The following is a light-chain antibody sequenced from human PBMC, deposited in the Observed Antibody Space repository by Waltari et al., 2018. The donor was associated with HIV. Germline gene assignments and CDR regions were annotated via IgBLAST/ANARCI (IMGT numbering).Light chain of an antibody. Sequence: QSVLTQPPSVSGAPGQRVTIPGTGSSSNSGAGNDVHWYQQLPGHGPKLHIYGNYNRPSGVPDRFSGSKSGTSASLAITGLQAEDEADYFCQSYGSSLSGPVVFGGGTKLTLL. CDR2: GNY. CDR3: QSYGSSLSGPVV. J-gene: IGLJ2*01. V-gene: IGLV1-40*01. CDR1: SSNSGAGND.